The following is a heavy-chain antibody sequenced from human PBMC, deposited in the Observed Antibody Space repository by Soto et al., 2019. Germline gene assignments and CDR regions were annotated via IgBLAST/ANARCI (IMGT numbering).Heavy chain of an antibody. D-gene: IGHD3-22*01. CDR2: ISYSGIT. J-gene: IGHJ4*01. CDR1: GPSLRSRGVS. Sequence: SATLSLTCAISGPSLRSRGVSWRWIRQSPGKCLELIGYISYSGITYYGPSLKSRVTISVDRSKTESAGRLSSVTAADTAVYYCARATFIRKGYYDATDYYYFADWGHGTLVTVSS. V-gene: IGHV4-30-2*06. CDR3: ARATFIRKGYYDATDYYYFAD.